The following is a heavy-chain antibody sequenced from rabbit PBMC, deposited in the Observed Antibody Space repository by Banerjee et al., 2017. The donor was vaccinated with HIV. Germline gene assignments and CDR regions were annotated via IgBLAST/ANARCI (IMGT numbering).Heavy chain of an antibody. V-gene: IGHV1S45*01. D-gene: IGHD4-2*01. CDR1: GFSFSSSDW. Sequence: QEQLEESGGDLVKPEGSLTLTCTASGFSFSSSDWICWVRQAPGKGLEWIACIYAGTSGSTYYANWAKGRFTISKTSSTTVTLQMTSLTAADTATYFCARDAGYAGSNLWGPGTLVTVS. CDR3: ARDAGYAGSNL. CDR2: IYAGTSGST. J-gene: IGHJ4*01.